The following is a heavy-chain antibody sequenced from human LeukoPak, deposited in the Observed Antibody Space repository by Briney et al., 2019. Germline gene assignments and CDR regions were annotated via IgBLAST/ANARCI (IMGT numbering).Heavy chain of an antibody. CDR3: ARGDSSGWPDY. J-gene: IGHJ4*02. V-gene: IGHV4-34*01. Sequence: GSLRLSCAASGFTFRNFAMSWIRQPPGKGLEWIGEINHSGSTNYNPSLKSRVTISVDTSKNQFSLKLSSVTAADTAVYYCARGDSSGWPDYWGQGTLVTVSS. CDR1: GFTFRNFA. D-gene: IGHD6-19*01. CDR2: INHSGST.